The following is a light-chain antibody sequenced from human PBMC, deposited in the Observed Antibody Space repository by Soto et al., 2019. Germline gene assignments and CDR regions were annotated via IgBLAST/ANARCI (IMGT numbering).Light chain of an antibody. V-gene: IGLV1-40*01. CDR3: QSYDSSLSGIYV. J-gene: IGLJ1*01. CDR1: SSNIGAGYD. CDR2: GNS. Sequence: QSVLTQPPSVSGAPGQRVTISCTGSSSNIGAGYDVHWYQQLPGTAPKLLIYGNSNRPSGVPDRFSGSKSGTSASLAITGLQXEDEADYYCQSYDSSLSGIYVFGTGTKVTVL.